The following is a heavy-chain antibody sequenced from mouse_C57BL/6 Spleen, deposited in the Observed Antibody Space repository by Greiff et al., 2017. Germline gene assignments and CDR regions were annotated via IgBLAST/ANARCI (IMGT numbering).Heavy chain of an antibody. Sequence: VQLQQSGAELVRPGASVTLSCKASGYTFTDYEMHWVKQTPVHGLEWIGAIDPETGGTAYNQKFKGKAILTADKSSSTAYMELRSLTSEDSAVYYCTQYYYGSSNWYFDVWGTGTTVTVSS. D-gene: IGHD1-1*01. CDR1: GYTFTDYE. CDR3: TQYYYGSSNWYFDV. J-gene: IGHJ1*03. V-gene: IGHV1-15*01. CDR2: IDPETGGT.